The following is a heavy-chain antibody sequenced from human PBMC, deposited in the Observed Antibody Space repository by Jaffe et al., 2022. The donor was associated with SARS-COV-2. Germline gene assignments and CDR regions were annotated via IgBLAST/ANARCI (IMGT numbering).Heavy chain of an antibody. V-gene: IGHV4-34*01. Sequence: QVQLQQWGAGLLKPSETLSLTCAVYGGSFSGYYWSWIRQPPGKGLEWIGEINHSGSTNYNPSLKSRVTISVDTSKNQFSLKLSSVTAADTAVYYCARARRLYYGSANARYYFDYWGQGTLVTVSS. CDR3: ARARRLYYGSANARYYFDY. CDR1: GGSFSGYY. CDR2: INHSGST. J-gene: IGHJ4*02. D-gene: IGHD3-10*01.